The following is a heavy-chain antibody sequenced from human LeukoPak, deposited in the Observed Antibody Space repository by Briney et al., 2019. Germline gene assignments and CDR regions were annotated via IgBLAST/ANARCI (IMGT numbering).Heavy chain of an antibody. Sequence: PGGSLRLSCGASGFTFDDYWMSWVRQAPGKGLEWVANIKQDGSERYYVDSVKGRFTIFKDNAKNSLCLQMNSLRAEDTAVYYCASPAYGDYALFDYWGQGTLVTVSS. J-gene: IGHJ4*02. V-gene: IGHV3-7*01. CDR1: GFTFDDYW. D-gene: IGHD4-17*01. CDR2: IKQDGSER. CDR3: ASPAYGDYALFDY.